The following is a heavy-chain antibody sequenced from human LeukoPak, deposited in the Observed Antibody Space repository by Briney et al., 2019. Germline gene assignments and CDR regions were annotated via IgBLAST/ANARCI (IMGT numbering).Heavy chain of an antibody. V-gene: IGHV1-69*05. CDR3: ARVFTMIVGGAFDI. Sequence: SVKVSCKASGGTFSSYAISWVRQAPGQGPEWMGRIIPIFGTANYAQKFQGRVTTTTDESTSTAYMELSSLGSEDTAVYYCARVFTMIVGGAFDIWGQGTMVTVSS. CDR2: IIPIFGTA. D-gene: IGHD3-22*01. CDR1: GGTFSSYA. J-gene: IGHJ3*02.